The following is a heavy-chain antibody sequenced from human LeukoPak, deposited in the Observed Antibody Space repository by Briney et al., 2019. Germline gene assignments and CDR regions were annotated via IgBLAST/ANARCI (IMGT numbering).Heavy chain of an antibody. CDR3: AKRRYDVLTGLLDWLDP. V-gene: IGHV5-51*01. D-gene: IGHD3-9*01. J-gene: IGHJ5*02. CDR2: IYPANSDT. CDR1: GYIFTNDW. Sequence: GESLKISCKGSGYIFTNDWIGWVRQMPGKGLEWMGIIYPANSDTLYSPSVQGQVTISADNSINTAYLQRSSLKASDSAMYYCAKRRYDVLTGLLDWLDPWGQGTLVTVSS.